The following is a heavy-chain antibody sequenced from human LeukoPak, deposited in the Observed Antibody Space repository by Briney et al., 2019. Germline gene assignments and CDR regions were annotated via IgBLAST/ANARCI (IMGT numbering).Heavy chain of an antibody. CDR1: GASISSHY. Sequence: PSETLSLTCTVAGASISSHYWSWIRQPPGKGLEWIGYISYSGSTNYNPSLKSRVTLSVDTSKNQISLRLSSVTAADTAVYYCARETTVTQRARLFDYWGQGTLVTVSS. CDR3: ARETTVTQRARLFDY. CDR2: ISYSGST. D-gene: IGHD4-17*01. J-gene: IGHJ4*02. V-gene: IGHV4-59*11.